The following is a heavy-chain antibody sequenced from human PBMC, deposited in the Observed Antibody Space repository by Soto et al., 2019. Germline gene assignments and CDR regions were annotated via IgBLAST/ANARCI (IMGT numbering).Heavy chain of an antibody. J-gene: IGHJ4*02. CDR3: ARARALLRGYPLDS. D-gene: IGHD3-10*01. CDR2: VYSSGGN. Sequence: PSETLSLTCTVSGDSVTSGSYFWTWIRQPPGKRLEWIGYVYSSGGNTYNPSLKSRVTISIHTSKNQFSLELNSVTAADTAVFYCARARALLRGYPLDSWGQGTLVTVSS. CDR1: GDSVTSGSYF. V-gene: IGHV4-61*01.